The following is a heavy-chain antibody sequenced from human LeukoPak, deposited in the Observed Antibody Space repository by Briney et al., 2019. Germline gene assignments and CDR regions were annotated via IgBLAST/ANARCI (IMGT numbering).Heavy chain of an antibody. D-gene: IGHD2-15*01. CDR1: GGSIRTYH. V-gene: IGHV4-59*01. CDR3: ARGGWFPESFQH. J-gene: IGHJ1*01. CDR2: IYYSGST. Sequence: PETLSLTCTGPGGSIRTYHWTHTPQPPRKGPEWIGYIYYSGSTNYNPSLKSRVTISVGTSKNQFSLKLSSVTAADTAVYYCARGGWFPESFQHWGRGALVTVSS.